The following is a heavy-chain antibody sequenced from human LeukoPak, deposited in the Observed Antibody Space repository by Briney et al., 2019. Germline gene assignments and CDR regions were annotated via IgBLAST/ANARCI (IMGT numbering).Heavy chain of an antibody. CDR1: GGSISSYY. V-gene: IGHV4-59*08. Sequence: KPSETLSLTCTVSGGSISSYYWSWIRQPPGKGLEWIGYIYYSGSTNYNPSLKSRVTISVDTSKNQFSLKLSSVTAADTAVYYCARHQRDSSGYYVVNAFDIWGQGTMVTVSS. J-gene: IGHJ3*02. CDR2: IYYSGST. CDR3: ARHQRDSSGYYVVNAFDI. D-gene: IGHD3-22*01.